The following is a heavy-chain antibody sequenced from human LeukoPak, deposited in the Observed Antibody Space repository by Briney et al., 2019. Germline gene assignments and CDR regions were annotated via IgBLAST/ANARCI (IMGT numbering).Heavy chain of an antibody. CDR3: ASLLWFGDDAFDI. J-gene: IGHJ3*02. D-gene: IGHD3-10*01. V-gene: IGHV3-21*01. CDR1: GFTFSDYS. Sequence: PGGSLRLSCAASGFTFSDYSMNWVRQAPGKGLEWVSSISSSSSYIYYADSVKGRFTISRDNAKNSLYLQMNSLRAEDTAVYYCASLLWFGDDAFDIWGQGTMVTVSS. CDR2: ISSSSSYI.